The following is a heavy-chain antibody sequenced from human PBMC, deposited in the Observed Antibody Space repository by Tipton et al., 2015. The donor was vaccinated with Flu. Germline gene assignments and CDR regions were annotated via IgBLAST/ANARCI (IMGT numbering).Heavy chain of an antibody. CDR1: GGSISTSY. D-gene: IGHD5-12*01. J-gene: IGHJ3*02. CDR2: ISTSGST. V-gene: IGHV4-4*07. CDR3: ARDLRGYSGYTGGDAFDM. Sequence: TLSLTCTVSGGSISTSYWSWIRRPAGKGLEWIGRISTSGSTNYNASLESRVTLSRDTSKNHISLRLTSATAADTALYYCARDLRGYSGYTGGDAFDMWGRGIMVFVSS.